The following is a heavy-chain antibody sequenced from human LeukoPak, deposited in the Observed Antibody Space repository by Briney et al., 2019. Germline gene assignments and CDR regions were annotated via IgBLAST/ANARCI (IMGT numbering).Heavy chain of an antibody. V-gene: IGHV4-34*01. Sequence: SETLSLTCAVYGGSFSGYYWSWIRQPPGKGLEWIGEINHGGSTNYNPALKSRVTISVDTSKNQFSLKLSSVTAADTAVYYCARARSYCSGGSCYGFYYYYYGMDVWGQGTTVTVSS. CDR1: GGSFSGYY. D-gene: IGHD2-15*01. CDR3: ARARSYCSGGSCYGFYYYYYGMDV. J-gene: IGHJ6*02. CDR2: INHGGST.